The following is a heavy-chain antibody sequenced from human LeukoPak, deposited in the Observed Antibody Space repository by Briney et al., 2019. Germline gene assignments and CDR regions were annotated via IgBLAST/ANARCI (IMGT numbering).Heavy chain of an antibody. D-gene: IGHD1-26*01. Sequence: GGYLRLSCAASGFTFSSYSMNWVRQAPGKGLEWVSPISSSSSYIYYADSVKGRFTISTDNAKNSLYLQMNSLRAEDTSLYYCARSPRREAFDIWGQGTMVTVSS. CDR2: ISSSSSYI. CDR1: GFTFSSYS. J-gene: IGHJ3*02. V-gene: IGHV3-21*01. CDR3: ARSPRREAFDI.